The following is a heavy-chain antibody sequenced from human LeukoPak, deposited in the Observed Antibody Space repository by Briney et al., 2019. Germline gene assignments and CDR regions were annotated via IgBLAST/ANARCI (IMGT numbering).Heavy chain of an antibody. Sequence: SVKVSCKASAGTFSSYALSWVRQAPGQGLEWMGGIIPIFGTANYAQKFQGRVTITADESTSTAYMELSSLRSEDTAVYYCAAVVPAVVGYFDYWGQGTLVTVSS. CDR3: AAVVPAVVGYFDY. J-gene: IGHJ4*02. V-gene: IGHV1-69*13. CDR1: AGTFSSYA. D-gene: IGHD2-2*01. CDR2: IIPIFGTA.